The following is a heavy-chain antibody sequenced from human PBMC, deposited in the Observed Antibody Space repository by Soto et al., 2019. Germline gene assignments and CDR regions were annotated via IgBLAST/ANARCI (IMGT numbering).Heavy chain of an antibody. CDR1: GFRFTSYG. Sequence: QVQLVQSGAEVKKPGASVKVSRKASGFRFTSYGITWVRQAPGQGLEWMGWISAYNGNTNYAQKLQGRVSMTTDTSTSTAYMELRSLRSDDTAVYYCARDPMVRGDYYGMDVWGQGTTVTVSS. J-gene: IGHJ6*02. CDR3: ARDPMVRGDYYGMDV. D-gene: IGHD3-10*01. V-gene: IGHV1-18*01. CDR2: ISAYNGNT.